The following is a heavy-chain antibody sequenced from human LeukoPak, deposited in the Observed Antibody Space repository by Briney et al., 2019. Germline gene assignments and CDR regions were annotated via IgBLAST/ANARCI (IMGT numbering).Heavy chain of an antibody. D-gene: IGHD3-22*01. CDR3: ARGVLAGYDSSGYPFYNLFDP. J-gene: IGHJ5*02. CDR2: INPNSGGT. V-gene: IGHV1-2*02. CDR1: GYTFTDYY. Sequence: ASVKVSCKASGYTFTDYYMHWVRQAPGQGLEWMGWINPNSGGTNYAQKFQGRVTMTRGTSISTAYVELSRLRSDDTAVYYCARGVLAGYDSSGYPFYNLFDPWGQGTLVTVSS.